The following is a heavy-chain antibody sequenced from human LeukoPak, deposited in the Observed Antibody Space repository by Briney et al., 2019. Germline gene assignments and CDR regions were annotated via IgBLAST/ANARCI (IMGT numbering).Heavy chain of an antibody. V-gene: IGHV5-51*01. CDR1: GYSFTTYW. Sequence: PGESLKIPCQGSGYSFTTYWNGWVGQIPGKGLEWMGIIYPGDSNPRYSPSFQGQVTISVDKSTSTAYLQWSSLKASDTAVYDCERLERGYHAFDSWGQGTLVTVSS. D-gene: IGHD2-2*01. J-gene: IGHJ4*02. CDR3: ERLERGYHAFDS. CDR2: IYPGDSNP.